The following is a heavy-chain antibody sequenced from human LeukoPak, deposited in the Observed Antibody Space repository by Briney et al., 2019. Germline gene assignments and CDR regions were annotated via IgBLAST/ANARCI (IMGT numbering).Heavy chain of an antibody. CDR2: INHSGST. CDR1: GGSFSGYY. J-gene: IGHJ4*02. V-gene: IGHV4-34*01. D-gene: IGHD6-6*01. CDR3: ARDESSSTSIHFDY. Sequence: PSETLSLTCAVYGGSFSGYYWSWIRQPPGKGLEWIGEINHSGSTNYNPSLKSRVTISVDTSKNQFSLKLSSVTAADTAVYYCARDESSSTSIHFDYWGQGTLVTVSS.